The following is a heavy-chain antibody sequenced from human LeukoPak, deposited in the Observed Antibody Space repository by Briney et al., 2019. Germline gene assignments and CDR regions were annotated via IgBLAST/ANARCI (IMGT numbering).Heavy chain of an antibody. D-gene: IGHD2-2*01. V-gene: IGHV4-30-4*01. CDR1: GGSISSGDYY. Sequence: PSETLSLTCTVSGGSISSGDYYWSWIRQPPGTGLEWIGYIYYSGSTYYNPSLKSRVTISVDTSKNQFSLKLSSVTAADTAVYYCARGYCSSTSCSLLYYYYYGMDVWGQGTTVTVSS. CDR2: IYYSGST. CDR3: ARGYCSSTSCSLLYYYYYGMDV. J-gene: IGHJ6*02.